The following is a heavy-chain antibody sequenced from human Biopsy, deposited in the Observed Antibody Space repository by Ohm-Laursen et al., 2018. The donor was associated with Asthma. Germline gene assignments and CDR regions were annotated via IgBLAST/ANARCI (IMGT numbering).Heavy chain of an antibody. J-gene: IGHJ4*02. CDR1: GFAVSRDH. CDR2: IYSGGTS. V-gene: IGHV3-53*01. Sequence: SLRLSCTASGFAVSRDHMFWIRQAPGKGLEWVSVIYSGGTSHTADSVRGRFTISRDYSKNTLYLQMHSLRAEDTAVYYCARGDSSNWSHYYFDYWGQGTLVTVSS. CDR3: ARGDSSNWSHYYFDY. D-gene: IGHD3-22*01.